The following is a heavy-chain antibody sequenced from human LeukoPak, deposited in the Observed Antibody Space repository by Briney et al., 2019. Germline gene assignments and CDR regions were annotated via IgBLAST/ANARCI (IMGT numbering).Heavy chain of an antibody. J-gene: IGHJ4*02. CDR1: GFTFSSYS. V-gene: IGHV3-21*01. CDR2: ISSSSSYI. Sequence: QTGGSLRPSCAASGFTFSSYSMNWVRQAPGKGLEWVSSISSSSSYIYYADSVKGRFTISRDNAKNSLYLQMNSLRAEDTAVYYCARVLSGSYSFDYWGQGTLVTVSS. CDR3: ARVLSGSYSFDY. D-gene: IGHD1-26*01.